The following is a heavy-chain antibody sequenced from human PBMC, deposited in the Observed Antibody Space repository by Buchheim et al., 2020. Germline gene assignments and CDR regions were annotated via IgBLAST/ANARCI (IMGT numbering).Heavy chain of an antibody. CDR3: AREGVSGSYYFGGRHTNFDY. CDR1: GFTFSSYE. V-gene: IGHV3-48*03. J-gene: IGHJ4*02. CDR2: ISSSGSTI. Sequence: EVQLVESGGGLVQPGGSLRLSCAASGFTFSSYEMNWVRQAPGKGLEWVSYISSSGSTIYYADSVKGRFTISRDTAKNSLYLQMNSLRAEDTAVYYCAREGVSGSYYFGGRHTNFDYWGQGTL. D-gene: IGHD1-26*01.